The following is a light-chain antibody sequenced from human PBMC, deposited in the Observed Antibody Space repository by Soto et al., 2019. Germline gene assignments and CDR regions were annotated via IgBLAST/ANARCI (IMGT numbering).Light chain of an antibody. Sequence: QSALTQPASVSGSPGQSITISCTGTSSDVGGYNYVSWYQQHPGKAPKLMIYEVSTRPSGVSNRFSGSKSGNTASLTISGLQDEDEADYYCSSYTTSSTPYAFGIGTKVTVL. V-gene: IGLV2-14*01. J-gene: IGLJ1*01. CDR3: SSYTTSSTPYA. CDR1: SSDVGGYNY. CDR2: EVS.